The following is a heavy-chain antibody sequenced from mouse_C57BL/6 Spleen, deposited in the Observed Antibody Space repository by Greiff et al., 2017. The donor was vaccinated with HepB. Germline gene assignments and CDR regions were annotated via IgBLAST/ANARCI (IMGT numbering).Heavy chain of an antibody. D-gene: IGHD1-1*02. CDR2: IYPGSGNT. CDR3: ARASMAIYAMDY. Sequence: VKLMESGAELVRPGASVKLSCKASGYTFTDYYINWVKQRPGQGLEWIARIYPGSGNTYYNEKFKGKATLTAEKSSSTAYMQLSSLTSEDSAVYFCARASMAIYAMDYWGQGTSVTVSS. CDR1: GYTFTDYY. V-gene: IGHV1-76*01. J-gene: IGHJ4*01.